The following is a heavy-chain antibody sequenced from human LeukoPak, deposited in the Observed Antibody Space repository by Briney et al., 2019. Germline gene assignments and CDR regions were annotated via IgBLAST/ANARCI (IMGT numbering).Heavy chain of an antibody. CDR3: TRREYSSGDSAGDY. Sequence: PGGSLRLSCAASGFTFSGSAMHWVRQASGKGLEWVGRIRSKANSYVTAYAASVKGRFTISRDDSKNTAYLQMNSLKTEDTAVYYCTRREYSSGDSAGDYWGQGTLVTVSS. V-gene: IGHV3-73*01. CDR2: IRSKANSYVT. D-gene: IGHD6-19*01. J-gene: IGHJ4*02. CDR1: GFTFSGSA.